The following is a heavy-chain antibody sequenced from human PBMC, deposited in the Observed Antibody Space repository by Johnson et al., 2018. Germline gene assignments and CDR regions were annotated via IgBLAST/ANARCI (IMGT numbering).Heavy chain of an antibody. CDR2: ISYDGSHK. D-gene: IGHD2-15*01. Sequence: QVQLVESGGGVVQPGRSLRLSCAASGFTFSSYAMHWVRQAPGKGLEWVALISYDGSHKYYADSVKGRFIIPRDNSKNTWYLQMNSRRPDDTAVYYCARGGDYHYYDYMDVWGKGTTVTVSS. CDR1: GFTFSSYA. V-gene: IGHV3-30*03. CDR3: ARGGDYHYYDYMDV. J-gene: IGHJ6*03.